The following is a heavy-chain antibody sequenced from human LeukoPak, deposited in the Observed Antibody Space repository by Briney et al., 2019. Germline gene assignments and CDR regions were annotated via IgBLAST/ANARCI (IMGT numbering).Heavy chain of an antibody. CDR2: INTGSNII. D-gene: IGHD3-22*01. J-gene: IGHJ4*02. CDR1: GFTFSSYN. CDR3: ARVAYYDSSGYPLGY. V-gene: IGHV3-48*04. Sequence: GGSLRLSCAASGFTFSSYNMDWVRQAPGKGLEWVSYINTGSNIIYYADSVKGRFTISRDNTDNSLFLQMNSLRAEDTAVYYCARVAYYDSSGYPLGYWGQGTLVTVSS.